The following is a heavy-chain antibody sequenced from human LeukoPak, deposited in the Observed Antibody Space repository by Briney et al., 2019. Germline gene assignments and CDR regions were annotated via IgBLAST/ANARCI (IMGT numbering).Heavy chain of an antibody. D-gene: IGHD3-3*01. CDR2: IYSSGSI. CDR3: AREAYDFWSGYYEY. Sequence: SETLSLTCTVSGGSISSGSYYWSWIRQPAGKGLEWIGRIYSSGSINYNPSLKSRVTISVDTSKNQFSLKLNSVSAADTAVYYGAREAYDFWSGYYEYWGQGTLVTVSS. J-gene: IGHJ4*02. V-gene: IGHV4-61*02. CDR1: GGSISSGSYY.